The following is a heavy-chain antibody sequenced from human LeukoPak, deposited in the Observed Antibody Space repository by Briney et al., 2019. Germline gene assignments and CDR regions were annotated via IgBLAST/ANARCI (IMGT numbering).Heavy chain of an antibody. J-gene: IGHJ6*02. V-gene: IGHV1-69*13. CDR3: ARGSSGSDYYYYGMDV. Sequence: ASVKVSCTASGGTFSSYAISWVRQAPGQGLEWMGGIIPIFGTANYAQKFQGRVTITADESTSTAYMELSSLRSEDTAVYYCARGSSGSDYYYYGMDVWGQGTTVTVSS. CDR1: GGTFSSYA. CDR2: IIPIFGTA. D-gene: IGHD3-10*01.